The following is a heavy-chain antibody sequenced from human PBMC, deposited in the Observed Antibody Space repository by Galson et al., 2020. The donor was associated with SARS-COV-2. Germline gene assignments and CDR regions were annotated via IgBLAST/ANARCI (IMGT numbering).Heavy chain of an antibody. CDR1: GFTFDDYA. CDR2: ISWNSGSI. Sequence: GGSLRLSCAASGFTFDDYAMHWVRQAPGKGLEWVSGISWNSGSIGYADSVKGRFTISRDNAKNSLYLQMNSLRAEDTALYYCAKERGYYYGMDVWGQGTTDTVSS. V-gene: IGHV3-9*01. J-gene: IGHJ6*02. CDR3: AKERGYYYGMDV.